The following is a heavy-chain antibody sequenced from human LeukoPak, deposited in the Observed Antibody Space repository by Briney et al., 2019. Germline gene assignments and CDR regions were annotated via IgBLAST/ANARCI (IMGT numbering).Heavy chain of an antibody. V-gene: IGHV4-39*07. D-gene: IGHD6-19*01. CDR2: IYYSGST. CDR1: GGSISSSSYY. Sequence: SETLSLTCTVSGGSISSSSYYWGWIRQPPGKGLEWIGSIYYSGSTYYNPSLKSRVTISVDTSKNQFSLQLNSVTPEDTAVYYCARVVHWSDGNSGWYGAFDIWGQGTMVTVSS. CDR3: ARVVHWSDGNSGWYGAFDI. J-gene: IGHJ3*02.